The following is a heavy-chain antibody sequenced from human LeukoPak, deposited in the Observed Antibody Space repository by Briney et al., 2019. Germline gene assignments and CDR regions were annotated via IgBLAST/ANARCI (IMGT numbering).Heavy chain of an antibody. Sequence: ASVKVSCKASGGTFSSYAISWVRQAPGQGLEWMGGIIPIFGTANYAQKFQGRVTITADKSTSTAYMELSSLRSEDTAVYYCARDLYCGGDCYSGGGDYWGQGTLVTVSS. CDR2: IIPIFGTA. CDR3: ARDLYCGGDCYSGGGDY. V-gene: IGHV1-69*06. J-gene: IGHJ4*02. D-gene: IGHD2-21*02. CDR1: GGTFSSYA.